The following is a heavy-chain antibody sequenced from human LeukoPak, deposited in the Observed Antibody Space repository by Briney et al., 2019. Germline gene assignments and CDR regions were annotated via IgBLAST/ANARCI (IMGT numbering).Heavy chain of an antibody. CDR1: GFTFSSYG. Sequence: PGGSLRLSCAASGFTFSSYGMHWVRQAPGKGLEWVAVIWYDESNKNYADSVKGRFTISRDNSKNTLYLQMNSLRAEDTAVYYCAREGMAKIRRANWFDPWGQGTLVTVSS. CDR2: IWYDESNK. CDR3: AREGMAKIRRANWFDP. D-gene: IGHD5-24*01. J-gene: IGHJ5*02. V-gene: IGHV3-33*01.